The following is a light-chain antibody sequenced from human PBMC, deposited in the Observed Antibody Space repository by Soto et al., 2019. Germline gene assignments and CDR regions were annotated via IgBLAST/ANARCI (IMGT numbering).Light chain of an antibody. CDR2: DAS. CDR1: QSVGAKG. V-gene: IGKV3-20*01. J-gene: IGKJ1*01. CDR3: QQYAFTPRT. Sequence: ELTQSPGTLSLSPGDGATLSCKASQSVGAKGLAWYQQRPGQAPRLLIYDASSRAPGIPDRFSGSGSGTDFSLTISELEPDDFAVYNCQQYAFTPRTFGHGTKVEIK.